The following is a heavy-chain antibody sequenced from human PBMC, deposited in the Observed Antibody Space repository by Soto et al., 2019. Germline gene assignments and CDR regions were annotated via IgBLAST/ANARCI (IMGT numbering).Heavy chain of an antibody. V-gene: IGHV1-18*01. J-gene: IGHJ4*02. CDR1: GYTFANTG. CDR2: ISPHNGDT. D-gene: IGHD6-6*01. CDR3: ARSIAARHFDY. Sequence: DSVKGSFKASGYTFANTGISFVRQAPGQGLEWMGWISPHNGDTNFAQKLHGRVTMTADTSTSTAYMDLRSLRSYDTAVYYCARSIAARHFDYWGQGTLVTVSS.